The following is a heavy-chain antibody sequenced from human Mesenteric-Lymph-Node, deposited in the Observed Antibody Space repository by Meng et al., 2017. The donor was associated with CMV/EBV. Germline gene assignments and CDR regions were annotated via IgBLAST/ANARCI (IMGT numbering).Heavy chain of an antibody. CDR1: GGSISTYY. CDR3: ARHYDSSGYYLEY. J-gene: IGHJ4*02. D-gene: IGHD3-22*01. V-gene: IGHV4-59*01. CDR2: IYYSGST. Sequence: SETLSLTCTVSGGSISTYYWSWIRQPPGKGLEWIGYIYYSGSTNYNPSLKSRVTISVDTSKNQFSLKLSSVTAADTAVYYCARHYDSSGYYLEYWGQGTQVTVSS.